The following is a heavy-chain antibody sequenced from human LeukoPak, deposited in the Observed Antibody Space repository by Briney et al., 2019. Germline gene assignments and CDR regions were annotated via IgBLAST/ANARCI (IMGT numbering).Heavy chain of an antibody. Sequence: PSETLSLTCSVSGGSISGSHYYWAWIRQPPGKGLEWIAIINYSGNRYYNPSLRSRATISVDTSTNKFSLNLNSVTAEETAVYYCARGYDYWGQGTLVTVSS. CDR2: INYSGNR. CDR1: GGSISGSHYY. D-gene: IGHD3-22*01. J-gene: IGHJ4*02. V-gene: IGHV4-39*01. CDR3: ARGYDY.